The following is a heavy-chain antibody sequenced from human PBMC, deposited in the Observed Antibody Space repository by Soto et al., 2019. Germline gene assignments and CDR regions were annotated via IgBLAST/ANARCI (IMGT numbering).Heavy chain of an antibody. CDR2: INHSGST. V-gene: IGHV4-34*01. D-gene: IGHD1-7*01. J-gene: IGHJ5*02. Sequence: SETLSLTCAVYGGSFSGYYWSWIRQPPGKGLEWIGEINHSGSTNYNPSLKSRVTISVDTSKNQFSLKLSSVTAADTAVYYCASRPAGQVYNCNYSPWFDPWGQGTLVTVSS. CDR3: ASRPAGQVYNCNYSPWFDP. CDR1: GGSFSGYY.